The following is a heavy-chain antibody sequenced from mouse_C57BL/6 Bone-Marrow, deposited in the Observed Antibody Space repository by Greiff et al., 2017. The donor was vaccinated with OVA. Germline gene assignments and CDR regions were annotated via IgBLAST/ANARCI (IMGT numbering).Heavy chain of an antibody. CDR3: ARGLRLPDYYAMDY. CDR2: LDPSDSYT. CDR1: GYTFTSYW. V-gene: IGHV1-69*01. Sequence: QVQLQQPGAELVMPGASVKLSCKASGYTFTSYWMHWVKQRPGQGLEWIGELDPSDSYTNYNQKFKGKSTLTVDKSSSTAYMQLSSLTSEDSAVYYCARGLRLPDYYAMDYWGQGTSVTVSS. D-gene: IGHD3-2*02. J-gene: IGHJ4*01.